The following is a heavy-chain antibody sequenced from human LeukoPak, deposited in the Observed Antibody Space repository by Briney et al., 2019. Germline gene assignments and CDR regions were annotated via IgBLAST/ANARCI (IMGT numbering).Heavy chain of an antibody. CDR3: ARCRNGYRNDVFDI. Sequence: GGSLRLSCAASGFSFSNYGMNWVRQAPGKGLEWVSLISSSSSYICYADSVKGRFTISRDNAKNSLYLQMNSLRAEDTAVYYCARCRNGYRNDVFDIWGQGTMVTVSS. CDR2: ISSSSSYI. J-gene: IGHJ3*02. CDR1: GFSFSNYG. V-gene: IGHV3-21*01. D-gene: IGHD5-24*01.